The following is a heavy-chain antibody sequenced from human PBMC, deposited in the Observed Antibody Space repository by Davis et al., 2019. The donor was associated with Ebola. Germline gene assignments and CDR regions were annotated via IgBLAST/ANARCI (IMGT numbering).Heavy chain of an antibody. Sequence: GGSLRLSCEASGFTFSNYAMSWVRQAPGKGLEWVSGIRSSGDKTFYADSVKGRFTISRDNSKNTLYLQMNSLRAEDTAVYYCAKDTWGSRLYYFDFGGQGTLVTVSS. V-gene: IGHV3-23*01. CDR1: GFTFSNYA. D-gene: IGHD7-27*01. CDR2: IRSSGDKT. J-gene: IGHJ4*02. CDR3: AKDTWGSRLYYFDF.